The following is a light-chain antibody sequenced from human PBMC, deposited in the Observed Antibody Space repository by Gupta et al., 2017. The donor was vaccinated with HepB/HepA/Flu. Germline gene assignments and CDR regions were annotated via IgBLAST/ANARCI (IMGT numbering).Light chain of an antibody. CDR3: QQEDSTPFT. CDR1: QSVLYSSNNKNY. CDR2: WAS. J-gene: IGKJ3*01. Sequence: DIVMTQSPDSLAVSLGERATINCKSSQSVLYSSNNKNYLAWYQQKPGQPPKLLIYWASTRESGVPHRFSGRGSGTDFTLTISSLQAEDVAVYYCQQEDSTPFTFGHGTKVDIK. V-gene: IGKV4-1*01.